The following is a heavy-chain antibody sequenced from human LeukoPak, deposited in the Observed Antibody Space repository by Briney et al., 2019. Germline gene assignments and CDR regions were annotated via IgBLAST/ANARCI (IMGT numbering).Heavy chain of an antibody. Sequence: GGSLRLSCAASGVTFSSYAMSWVRQAPGKGREWASAISGSGGSTYYADSVKGRFTISRDNSKNTLYLQMNSLRAEDTAVYYCAKVSGSYSGYWGQGTLVTVSS. V-gene: IGHV3-23*01. CDR3: AKVSGSYSGY. D-gene: IGHD1-26*01. CDR2: ISGSGGST. J-gene: IGHJ4*02. CDR1: GVTFSSYA.